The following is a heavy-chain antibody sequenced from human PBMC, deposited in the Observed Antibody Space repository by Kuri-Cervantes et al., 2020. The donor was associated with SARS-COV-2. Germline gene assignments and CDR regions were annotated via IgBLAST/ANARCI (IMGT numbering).Heavy chain of an antibody. D-gene: IGHD6-13*01. CDR2: ISYDGSNK. Sequence: GESLKISCAASGFTFSSYAMHWVRQAPGKGLEWVAVISYDGSNKYYADSVKGRFTISRDNSKNTLYLQMNSLRAEDTAVYYCAEDFSAIAAAGYDAFDIWGQGTMVTVSS. CDR1: GFTFSSYA. V-gene: IGHV3-30-3*01. J-gene: IGHJ3*02. CDR3: AEDFSAIAAAGYDAFDI.